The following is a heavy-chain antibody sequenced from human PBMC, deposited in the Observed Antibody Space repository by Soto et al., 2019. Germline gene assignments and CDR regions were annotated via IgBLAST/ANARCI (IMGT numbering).Heavy chain of an antibody. V-gene: IGHV1-2*04. J-gene: IGHJ6*02. CDR1: GYTFTGYY. Sequence: ASVKVSCKASGYTFTGYYMHWVRQAPGQGLEWMGWINPNSGGTNYAQKFQGWVTMTRDTSISTAYMELSRLRSDDTAVYYCAGDQPHINYDFWSGSPPLIYVMDVWGQGTTVPVS. CDR2: INPNSGGT. CDR3: AGDQPHINYDFWSGSPPLIYVMDV. D-gene: IGHD3-3*01.